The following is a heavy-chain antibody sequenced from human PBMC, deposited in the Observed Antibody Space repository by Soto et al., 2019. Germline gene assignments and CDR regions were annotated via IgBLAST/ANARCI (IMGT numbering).Heavy chain of an antibody. Sequence: GGSLRLSCAASGFTFSSYAMHWVRQAPGKGLEWVAVISYDGSNKYYADSVKGRFTISGDNSKNTLYLQMNSLRAEDTAVYYCARDRGVVVAYGMDVWGQGTTVTVSS. V-gene: IGHV3-30-3*01. CDR1: GFTFSSYA. CDR2: ISYDGSNK. CDR3: ARDRGVVVAYGMDV. D-gene: IGHD2-15*01. J-gene: IGHJ6*02.